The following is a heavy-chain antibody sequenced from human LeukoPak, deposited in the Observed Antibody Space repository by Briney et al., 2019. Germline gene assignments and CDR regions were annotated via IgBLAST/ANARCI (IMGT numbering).Heavy chain of an antibody. D-gene: IGHD3-16*02. Sequence: GGSLRLSCAASGFTFSSYGMHWVRQAPGKGLEWVAFIRYDGSNKYYADSVKGRFTISRDSSKNTLYLQMNSLRAEDTAVYYCAKDLLSYFHAFDIWGQGTMVSVSS. CDR3: AKDLLSYFHAFDI. J-gene: IGHJ3*02. CDR2: IRYDGSNK. CDR1: GFTFSSYG. V-gene: IGHV3-30*02.